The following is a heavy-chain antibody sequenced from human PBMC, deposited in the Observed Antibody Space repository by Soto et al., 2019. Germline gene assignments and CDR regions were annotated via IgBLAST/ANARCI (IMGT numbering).Heavy chain of an antibody. V-gene: IGHV3-21*01. CDR3: ASQAPGIAVAGYGY. CDR2: ISSSSSYI. CDR1: GFTFSSYS. D-gene: IGHD6-19*01. J-gene: IGHJ4*02. Sequence: PGGSLRLSCAASGFTFSSYSMNWVRQAPGKGLEWVSSISSSSSYIYYADSVKGRFTISRDNAKNSLYLQMNSLRAEDTAVYYCASQAPGIAVAGYGYWGQGTLVTVSS.